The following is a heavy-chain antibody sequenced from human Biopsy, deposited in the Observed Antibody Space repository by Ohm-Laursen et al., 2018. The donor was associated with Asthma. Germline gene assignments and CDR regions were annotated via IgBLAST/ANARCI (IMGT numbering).Heavy chain of an antibody. Sequence: GTLSLTCSVSGGPMSSSSYYWGWIRQPPGKGLEWMGSTSYTGSAYHNPSLKSRVTISVDTSKNHFSLKLSSVTAADTAVYYCARHWDWGSFFDYWGQGTPVTVSS. V-gene: IGHV4-39*01. J-gene: IGHJ4*02. CDR2: TSYTGSA. CDR3: ARHWDWGSFFDY. CDR1: GGPMSSSSYY. D-gene: IGHD7-27*01.